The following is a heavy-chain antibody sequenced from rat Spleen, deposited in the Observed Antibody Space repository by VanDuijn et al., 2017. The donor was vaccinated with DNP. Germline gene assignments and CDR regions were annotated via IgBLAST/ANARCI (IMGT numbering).Heavy chain of an antibody. CDR2: ISYDGSST. CDR3: AARYSSSWFAY. V-gene: IGHV5-7*01. Sequence: EVQLVESGGGLVQPGRSLKLSCAASGFTFSDYYMAWVRQAPKKGLEWVATISYDGSSTYYRDSVKGRFTISRDNAKSTLYLQMDSLRSEDTATYYCAARYSSSWFAYWGQGTLVTVSS. D-gene: IGHD1-2*01. J-gene: IGHJ3*01. CDR1: GFTFSDYY.